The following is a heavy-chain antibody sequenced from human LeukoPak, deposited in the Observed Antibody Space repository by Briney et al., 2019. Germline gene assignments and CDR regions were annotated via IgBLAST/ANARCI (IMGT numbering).Heavy chain of an antibody. CDR1: GFTFSSYS. Sequence: GGSLRLSCAASGFTFSSYSMNWVRQAPGKGLEWVSYISSSSSTTYYADSVKGRFTISRDNSKNTLYLQMNSLRAEDTAVYYCAKGTVVVVAATQYYYYGMDVWGQGTTVTVSS. J-gene: IGHJ6*02. CDR3: AKGTVVVVAATQYYYYGMDV. D-gene: IGHD2-15*01. V-gene: IGHV3-48*01. CDR2: ISSSSSTT.